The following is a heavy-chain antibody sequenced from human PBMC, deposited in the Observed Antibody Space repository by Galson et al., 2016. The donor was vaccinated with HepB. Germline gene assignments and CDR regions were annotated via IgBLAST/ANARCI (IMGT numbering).Heavy chain of an antibody. D-gene: IGHD3-10*01. CDR3: ARIRWGDYEGSGNYYKLDF. J-gene: IGHJ4*02. V-gene: IGHV2-70*01. Sequence: PALVKPTQTLTLTCTFSGFSLSTSGMCVTWIRQPPGKALEWLAVIDWDDEKFYSTSLKTRLPLSKDTSKNQVVLTMTNMDPMDTATYYCARIRWGDYEGSGNYYKLDFWGQGIPVIVSS. CDR2: IDWDDEK. CDR1: GFSLSTSGMC.